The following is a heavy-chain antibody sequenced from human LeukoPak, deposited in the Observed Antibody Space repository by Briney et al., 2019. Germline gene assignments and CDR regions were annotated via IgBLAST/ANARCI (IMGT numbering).Heavy chain of an antibody. CDR1: GYTFTGYY. D-gene: IGHD1-26*01. CDR3: ARDSGSYTHQLNY. CDR2: INPNSGGT. V-gene: IGHV1-2*02. J-gene: IGHJ4*02. Sequence: ASVKVSCKASGYTFTGYYMHWVRQAPGQGLEWMGWINPNSGGTNYAQKFQGRVTMTRDTSISTAYMELSRLRSDDTAVYYCARDSGSYTHQLNYWGQGTLVTVSS.